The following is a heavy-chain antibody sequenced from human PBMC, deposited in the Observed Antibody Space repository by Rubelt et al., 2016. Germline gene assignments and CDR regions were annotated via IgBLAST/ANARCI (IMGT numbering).Heavy chain of an antibody. D-gene: IGHD6-13*01. CDR2: IYYSGST. Sequence: QVQLQESGPGLVKPSETLSLTCTVSGGSISSYYWSWIRQPPGKGLEWIGYIYYSGSTNYNPSLKSRVTISVDTSKNQFALKLSSVTAADTAVYYCARDRVAAAGEYYFDYWGQGTLVTVSS. CDR3: ARDRVAAAGEYYFDY. CDR1: GGSISSYY. J-gene: IGHJ4*02. V-gene: IGHV4-59*01.